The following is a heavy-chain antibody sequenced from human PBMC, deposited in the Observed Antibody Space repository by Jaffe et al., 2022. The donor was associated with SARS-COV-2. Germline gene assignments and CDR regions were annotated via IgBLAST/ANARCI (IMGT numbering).Heavy chain of an antibody. D-gene: IGHD4-17*01. J-gene: IGHJ4*02. Sequence: QVQLQQWGAGLLKPSETLSLTCAVYGGSFSGYYWSWIRQPPGKGLEWIGEINHSGSTNYNPSLKSRVTISVDTSKNQFSLKLSSVTAADTAVYYCARGIAFFSTVTTGYFDYWGQGTLVTVSS. CDR2: INHSGST. CDR3: ARGIAFFSTVTTGYFDY. V-gene: IGHV4-34*01. CDR1: GGSFSGYY.